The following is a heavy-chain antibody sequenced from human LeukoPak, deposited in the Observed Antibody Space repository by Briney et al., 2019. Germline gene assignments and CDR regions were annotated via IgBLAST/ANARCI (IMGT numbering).Heavy chain of an antibody. V-gene: IGHV3-20*04. CDR2: INWNGGST. CDR3: ARRSGYDSNYFDY. CDR1: VFTFDDYG. J-gene: IGHJ4*02. D-gene: IGHD5-12*01. Sequence: GGSLRLSCAASVFTFDDYGMTWVCQAPGKGLEWVSGINWNGGSTGYGDCVKGRFNIYRENAKNSLYLKMNSLRAEDTALYYCARRSGYDSNYFDYWGQGTLVTVSS.